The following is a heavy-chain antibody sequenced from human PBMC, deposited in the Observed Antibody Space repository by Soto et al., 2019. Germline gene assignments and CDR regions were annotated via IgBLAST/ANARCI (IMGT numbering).Heavy chain of an antibody. Sequence: QVQLVQSGAEVKKPGSSVKVSCKASGGTFSSYAISWVRQAPGQGLEWMGGIIPIFDTANYAQKFQGRVTITADESTSTAYIELSSLRSEDTAVYYCARESCSGGSCYSGVYNWFDPWGQGTLVTVSS. V-gene: IGHV1-69*01. CDR1: GGTFSSYA. D-gene: IGHD2-15*01. CDR2: IIPIFDTA. J-gene: IGHJ5*02. CDR3: ARESCSGGSCYSGVYNWFDP.